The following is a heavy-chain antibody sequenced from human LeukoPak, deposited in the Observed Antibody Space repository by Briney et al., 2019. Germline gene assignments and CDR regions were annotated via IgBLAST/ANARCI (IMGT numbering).Heavy chain of an antibody. D-gene: IGHD3-9*01. CDR3: ARAVLRYTNWFDP. J-gene: IGHJ5*02. CDR2: IYYSGST. Sequence: PSETLSPTCTVSGGSISSSSYYWGWIRQPPGKGLEWIGSIYYSGSTYCNPSLKSRVTISVDTSKNQFSLKLSSVTAADTAVYYCARAVLRYTNWFDPWGQGTLVTVSS. V-gene: IGHV4-39*07. CDR1: GGSISSSSYY.